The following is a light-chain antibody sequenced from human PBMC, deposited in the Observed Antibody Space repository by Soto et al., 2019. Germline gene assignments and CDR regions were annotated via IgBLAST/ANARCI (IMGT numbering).Light chain of an antibody. Sequence: DIQMTQSPSSLSASIGDRVIITCRASQSINYYLNWYQQQPGKAPKLLVSTAANLRSGVPSRFSGSASGTDFALTISSLQPEDFATYYCQQSFTTPYTFGQGTKVDIK. CDR1: QSINYY. V-gene: IGKV1-39*01. CDR2: TAA. CDR3: QQSFTTPYT. J-gene: IGKJ2*01.